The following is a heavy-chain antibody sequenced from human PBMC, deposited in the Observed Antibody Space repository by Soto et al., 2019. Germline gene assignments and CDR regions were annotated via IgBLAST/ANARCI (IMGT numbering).Heavy chain of an antibody. CDR3: ARDRKLEHPGNYYYYGMDV. J-gene: IGHJ6*02. CDR2: ISSSGTV. D-gene: IGHD1-1*01. V-gene: IGHV4-59*01. Sequence: SETLSLTCSVSGGSIRDYFWTWFRQSPGRGLEWIGYISSSGTVKYNSSLKSRVTISLDRSRNQFSLKLSSVTAADTAVYFCARDRKLEHPGNYYYYGMDVWGQGTTVTVSS. CDR1: GGSIRDYF.